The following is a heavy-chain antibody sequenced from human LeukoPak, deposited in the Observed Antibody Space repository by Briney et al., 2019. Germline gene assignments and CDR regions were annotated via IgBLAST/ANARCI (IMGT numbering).Heavy chain of an antibody. Sequence: SETLSLTCAVSGGSISSYYWSWIWQPPGKGLEWIGYISDSGSTNYNPSLKSRVTISTDTSKNHLSLRLSSVIAADTAVYYCARDGRDGYNGPLDYWGQGTLVTVSS. CDR2: ISDSGST. D-gene: IGHD5-24*01. CDR3: ARDGRDGYNGPLDY. V-gene: IGHV4-59*01. CDR1: GGSISSYY. J-gene: IGHJ4*02.